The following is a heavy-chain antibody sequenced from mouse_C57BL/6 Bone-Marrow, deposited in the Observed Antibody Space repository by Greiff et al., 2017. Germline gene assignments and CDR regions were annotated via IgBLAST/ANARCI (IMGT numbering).Heavy chain of an antibody. Sequence: VQLQQSGAELARPGASVKLSCKASGYTFTSYGISWVKQRTGQGLEWIGEIYPRSGNTYYNEKFKGKATLTADNASSTAYMELRSLTSEDSAVYFWARLPITTGVAHYCDYWGQGTTLTVSS. D-gene: IGHD1-1*01. CDR1: GYTFTSYG. CDR3: ARLPITTGVAHYCDY. CDR2: IYPRSGNT. J-gene: IGHJ2*01. V-gene: IGHV1-81*01.